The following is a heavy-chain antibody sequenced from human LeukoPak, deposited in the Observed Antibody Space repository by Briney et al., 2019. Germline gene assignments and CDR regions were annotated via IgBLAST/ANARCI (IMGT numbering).Heavy chain of an antibody. J-gene: IGHJ4*02. V-gene: IGHV3-74*01. D-gene: IGHD6-13*01. CDR3: ARAGSSSWYAHFFDY. CDR1: GFTFSSYW. CDR2: INSDGSST. Sequence: GGSLRLSCAASGFTFSSYWMHWVRQAPGKGLVWVSRINSDGSSTTYADSVKGRLTISRDNAKNTLYLQMNSLRAEGTAVYYCARAGSSSWYAHFFDYWGQGTLVTVSS.